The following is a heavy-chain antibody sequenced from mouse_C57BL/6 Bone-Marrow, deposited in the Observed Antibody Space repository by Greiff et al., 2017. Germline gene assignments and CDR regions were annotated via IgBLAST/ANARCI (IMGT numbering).Heavy chain of an antibody. D-gene: IGHD2-3*01. J-gene: IGHJ1*03. Sequence: QVQLQQSGPGLVQPSQSLSITCTVSGFSLTSYGVHWVRQSPGKGLEWLGVIWRGGSTDYNAAFMSRLSITKDNSKSQVFFKMNSLQADDTAIYYCAKWVLYDGYWYFDVWGTGTTVTVSS. CDR3: AKWVLYDGYWYFDV. CDR1: GFSLTSYG. CDR2: IWRGGST. V-gene: IGHV2-5*01.